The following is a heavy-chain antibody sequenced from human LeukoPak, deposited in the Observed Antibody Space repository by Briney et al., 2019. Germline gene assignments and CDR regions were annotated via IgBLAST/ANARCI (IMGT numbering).Heavy chain of an antibody. V-gene: IGHV3-23*01. CDR2: IGSSGGGI. J-gene: IGHJ4*02. Sequence: GGSLRLSCAASGFTFSTYTMYRVRHPPGKGLEWVSIIGSSGGGIHYADSVKGRFTISRGNSKNALYLQMNSLRVEDTAVYYCAIDPNWGTHSWGQGVLVTVSS. CDR1: GFTFSTYT. CDR3: AIDPNWGTHS. D-gene: IGHD7-27*01.